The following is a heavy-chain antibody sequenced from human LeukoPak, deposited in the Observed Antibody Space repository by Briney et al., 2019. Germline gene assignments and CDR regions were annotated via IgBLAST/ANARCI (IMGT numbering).Heavy chain of an antibody. CDR2: IKEDGSEK. V-gene: IGHV3-7*01. CDR1: GFRFSSHW. D-gene: IGHD2-2*01. CDR3: ARDQGHCTSVSCRGDAFDV. Sequence: GGSLRLSCAASGFRFSSHWMSWVRQAPGKGLEWVAKIKEDGSEKYYVDSVQGRFTISRDNAKNSLSLHMNSLRAEDTAVYYCARDQGHCTSVSCRGDAFDVWGQGSMVSVSS. J-gene: IGHJ3*01.